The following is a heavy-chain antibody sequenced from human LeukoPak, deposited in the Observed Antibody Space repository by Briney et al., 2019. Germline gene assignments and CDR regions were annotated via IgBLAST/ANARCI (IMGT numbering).Heavy chain of an antibody. Sequence: PSETLSLTCAVYGGSFSNYYWSWLRQPPGKGVEWIGEINDSGRTNYNPSLMSRVTVSVDTSKKQFSLRMTSVTATDTAVYYCARRWNYGRNYYIDVWGKGATVSVSS. CDR1: GGSFSNYY. J-gene: IGHJ6*03. CDR3: ARRWNYGRNYYIDV. D-gene: IGHD1-7*01. CDR2: INDSGRT. V-gene: IGHV4-34*01.